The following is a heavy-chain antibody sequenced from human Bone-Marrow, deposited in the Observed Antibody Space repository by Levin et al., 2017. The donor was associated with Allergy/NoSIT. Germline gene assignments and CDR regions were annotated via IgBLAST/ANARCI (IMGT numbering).Heavy chain of an antibody. V-gene: IGHV3-21*01. D-gene: IGHD2-15*01. CDR2: ISSSSSYI. CDR3: ARAPGGGGSSSFDY. Sequence: AGGSLRLSCAASGFTFSSYSMNWVRQAPGKGLEWVSSISSSSSYIYYADSVKGRFTISRDNAKNSLYLQMNSLRAEDTAVYYCARAPGGGGSSSFDYWGQGTLVTVSS. J-gene: IGHJ4*02. CDR1: GFTFSSYS.